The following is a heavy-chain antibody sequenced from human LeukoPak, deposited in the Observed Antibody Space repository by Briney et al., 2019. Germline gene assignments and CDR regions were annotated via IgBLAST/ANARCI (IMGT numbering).Heavy chain of an antibody. CDR1: GGSISSGGYS. V-gene: IGHV4-30-2*03. D-gene: IGHD3-22*01. J-gene: IGHJ4*02. Sequence: SETLSLTCAVSGGSISSGGYSWSWIRQPPGKGLEWIGNIDYGGSTYYNPSLKSRVTMSVDTSRNQFSLKLSSMTAADTAVYYCANTVGTYYDSSTGYYNSYFEYWGQGTLVTVSS. CDR3: ANTVGTYYDSSTGYYNSYFEY. CDR2: IDYGGST.